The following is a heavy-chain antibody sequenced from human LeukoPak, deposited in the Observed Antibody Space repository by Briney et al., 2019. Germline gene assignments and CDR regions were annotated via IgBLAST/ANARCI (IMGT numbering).Heavy chain of an antibody. CDR1: GFTVSSDY. Sequence: GGSLRLSCAASGFTVSSDYMSWVRQAPGKGLEWVSVIYSGGSTYYADSVKGRFTISRDNSKSTLYLQMNSLRAEDTAVYYCARLGYYYGSGGYYFRHWGQGTLVTVSS. CDR2: IYSGGST. V-gene: IGHV3-53*01. D-gene: IGHD3-22*01. CDR3: ARLGYYYGSGGYYFRH. J-gene: IGHJ1*01.